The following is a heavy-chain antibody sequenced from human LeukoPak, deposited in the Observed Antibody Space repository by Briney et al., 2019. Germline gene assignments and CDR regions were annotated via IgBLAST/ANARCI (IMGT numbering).Heavy chain of an antibody. CDR2: ISGNGGST. CDR1: GFTFSSYA. V-gene: IGHV3-64D*06. J-gene: IGHJ4*02. Sequence: GGSLRLSCSASGFTFSSYAMHWVRQAPGKGLEYVSAISGNGGSTYNADSVKGRFSISRDNSKNTLSLQMSSLRAEDTAVYYCLRGSGSYYHHYFDYWGQGILVTVSS. CDR3: LRGSGSYYHHYFDY. D-gene: IGHD3-10*01.